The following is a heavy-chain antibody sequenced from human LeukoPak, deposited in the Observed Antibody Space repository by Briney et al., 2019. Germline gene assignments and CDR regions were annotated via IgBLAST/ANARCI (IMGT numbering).Heavy chain of an antibody. J-gene: IGHJ6*02. CDR3: ARNPGSDYKSYGMDV. V-gene: IGHV4-34*01. CDR2: INHSGST. D-gene: IGHD2-15*01. CDR1: GWSFSGYY. Sequence: SETLSLTCAVYGWSFSGYYWSWIRQPPGKGLEWIGEINHSGSTDYNPSLKSRITISVDTSKNQFSLKLSSVTAADTAVYYCARNPGSDYKSYGMDVWGQGTTVTVSS.